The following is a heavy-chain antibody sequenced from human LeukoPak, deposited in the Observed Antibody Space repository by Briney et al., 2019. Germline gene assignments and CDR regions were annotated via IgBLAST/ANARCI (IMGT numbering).Heavy chain of an antibody. CDR3: ARESPITISSSATDYYYYMDV. J-gene: IGHJ6*03. D-gene: IGHD3-9*01. Sequence: GASVKVSCKASGGTFSSYAISWVRQAPGQGLEWMGGIIPIFGTANYAQKFQGRVTITTDESTSTAYMGLSSLRSEDTAVYYCARESPITISSSATDYYYYMDVRGKGTTVTVSS. CDR2: IIPIFGTA. CDR1: GGTFSSYA. V-gene: IGHV1-69*05.